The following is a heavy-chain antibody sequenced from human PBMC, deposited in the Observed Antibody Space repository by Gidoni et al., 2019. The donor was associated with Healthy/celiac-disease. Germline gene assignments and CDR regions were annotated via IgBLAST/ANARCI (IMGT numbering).Heavy chain of an antibody. D-gene: IGHD3-10*01. V-gene: IGHV3-30*18. Sequence: QVQLVESGGGVVQTGRSLRLPCAASGFTLRSYGMHWVRQAPGNGLEWVAVLSYDGSNKYYADSVKCRFTISIDNSKNTLYLQMNSLRAEDTAVYYCAKGTYYYGSGSLIDYWGQGTLVTVSS. CDR1: GFTLRSYG. CDR2: LSYDGSNK. J-gene: IGHJ4*02. CDR3: AKGTYYYGSGSLIDY.